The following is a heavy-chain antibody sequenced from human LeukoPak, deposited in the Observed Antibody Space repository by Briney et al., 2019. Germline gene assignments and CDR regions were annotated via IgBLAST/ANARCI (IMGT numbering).Heavy chain of an antibody. V-gene: IGHV1-24*01. Sequence: ASTKVSCKISGHSLTEVSMHWVRQSPGKGLEWMGSFDPEDNDPIYAEELQGRVTMTEDTSRDTAYMELSSLTSEDTAVYYCATGFGERRLLPVYGYFFDFWGQGTLVTVSS. D-gene: IGHD3-10*01. CDR1: GHSLTEVS. CDR3: ATGFGERRLLPVYGYFFDF. CDR2: FDPEDNDP. J-gene: IGHJ4*02.